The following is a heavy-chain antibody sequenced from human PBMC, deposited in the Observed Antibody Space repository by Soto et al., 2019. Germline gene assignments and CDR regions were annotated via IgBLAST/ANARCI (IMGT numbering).Heavy chain of an antibody. V-gene: IGHV4-4*02. J-gene: IGHJ6*02. CDR2: IYYSGST. Sequence: PSETLSLTCAVSGDSISSSNWWTWVRQPPGKGLEWIGYIYYSGSTYYNPSLKSRVTISVDTSKNQFSLKLSSVTAADTAVYYCARVPDVWGQGTTVTVSS. CDR1: GDSISSSNW. CDR3: ARVPDV.